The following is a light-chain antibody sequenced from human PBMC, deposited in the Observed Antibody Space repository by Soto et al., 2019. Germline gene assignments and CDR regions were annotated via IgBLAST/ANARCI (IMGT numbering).Light chain of an antibody. Sequence: QSVLTQPPSASATPGQWVTISCSGSSANIGSNPINWYQQVPGTAPKLIIYSHNQRPSGVPDRCSACKSATSASLAISGLQSEDEADYYCAAWDDSLNGWVFGGGTKVTVL. CDR3: AAWDDSLNGWV. CDR1: SANIGSNP. CDR2: SHN. J-gene: IGLJ3*02. V-gene: IGLV1-44*01.